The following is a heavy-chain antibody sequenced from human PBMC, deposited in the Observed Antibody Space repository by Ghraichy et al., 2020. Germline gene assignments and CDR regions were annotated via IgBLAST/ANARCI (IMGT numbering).Heavy chain of an antibody. Sequence: SETLSLTCAVSGVSISSGGYSWSWIRQPPGKGLEWIGYIYQSGSTYYSPSLKSRVTISVDRSKNRFSLKLSSVTAADTAVYYCARAYGGNLRGNYFDNWGQGTLVTVSS. J-gene: IGHJ4*02. D-gene: IGHD4-23*01. CDR1: GVSISSGGYS. CDR2: IYQSGST. CDR3: ARAYGGNLRGNYFDN. V-gene: IGHV4-30-2*01.